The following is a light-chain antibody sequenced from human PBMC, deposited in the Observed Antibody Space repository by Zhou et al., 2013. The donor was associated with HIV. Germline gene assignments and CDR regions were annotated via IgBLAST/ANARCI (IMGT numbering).Light chain of an antibody. V-gene: IGKV3-20*01. CDR2: GAS. CDR3: QQYGSSLMYT. Sequence: EIVLTQSPGTLSLSPGERATLSCRASQSVRSSYLAWYQQKPGQAPRLLIYGASSRATGIPDRFSGSGSGTDFTLTISRLEPEDFAVYYCQQYGSSLMYTFGLGDQAGDQT. CDR1: QSVRSSY. J-gene: IGKJ2*01.